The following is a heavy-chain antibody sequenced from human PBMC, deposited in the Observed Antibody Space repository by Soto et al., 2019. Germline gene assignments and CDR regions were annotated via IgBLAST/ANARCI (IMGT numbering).Heavy chain of an antibody. CDR3: ARDLGYDCPASYCYALSGLEV. V-gene: IGHV1-2*02. Sequence: QVQLVQSGAEVKKPGASVKVSCTASGYTFIDYYMHWVRQAPGQGLEWMGWINPSSGGTHYAQKFQGRVAMTRVTSISIVYMELSRLKSDDTAMYSCARDLGYDCPASYCYALSGLEVWGQGTRVTVSS. D-gene: IGHD2-15*01. J-gene: IGHJ6*02. CDR2: INPSSGGT. CDR1: GYTFIDYY.